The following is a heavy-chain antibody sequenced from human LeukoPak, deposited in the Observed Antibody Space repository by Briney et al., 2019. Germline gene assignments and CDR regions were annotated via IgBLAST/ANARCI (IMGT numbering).Heavy chain of an antibody. J-gene: IGHJ3*02. V-gene: IGHV4-59*01. D-gene: IGHD1-14*01. CDR1: SGSINNYY. Sequence: PSETLSLTCTVSSGSINNYYWSWIRQTPGKGLEWIGYILSSGSTNYNPSVKSRVTMSVDTSKNQFSLKLSSVTAADTAVYYCARTNQISETAFDIWGQGTMVIVTS. CDR3: ARTNQISETAFDI. CDR2: ILSSGST.